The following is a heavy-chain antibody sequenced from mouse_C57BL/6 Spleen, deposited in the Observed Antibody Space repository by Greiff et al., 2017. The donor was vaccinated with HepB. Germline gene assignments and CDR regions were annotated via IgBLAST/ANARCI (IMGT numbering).Heavy chain of an antibody. D-gene: IGHD1-1*01. V-gene: IGHV1-55*01. CDR2: IYPGSGST. CDR3: ARVYYGSSPWYFDV. CDR1: GYTFPSYW. J-gene: IGHJ1*03. Sequence: VQLQQPGAELVKPGASVKMSCKASGYTFPSYWITWVKQRPGQGLEWIGDIYPGSGSTNYNEKFKSKATLTVDTSSSTAYMQLSSLTSEDSAVYYCARVYYGSSPWYFDVWGTGTTVTVSS.